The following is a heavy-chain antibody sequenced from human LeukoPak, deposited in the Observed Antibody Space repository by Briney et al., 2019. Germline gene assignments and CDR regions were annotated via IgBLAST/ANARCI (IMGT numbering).Heavy chain of an antibody. D-gene: IGHD3-3*01. CDR2: IRSSSSTI. Sequence: PGGSLRLSCAASGFTFSSYSMNWVRQAPGKGLEWVSHIRSSSSTIYYADSVKGRFTISTDNANNSLYLQMNSLRAEDTAVYYCARSLRNAFDIWGQGTMVTVSS. V-gene: IGHV3-48*01. J-gene: IGHJ3*02. CDR3: ARSLRNAFDI. CDR1: GFTFSSYS.